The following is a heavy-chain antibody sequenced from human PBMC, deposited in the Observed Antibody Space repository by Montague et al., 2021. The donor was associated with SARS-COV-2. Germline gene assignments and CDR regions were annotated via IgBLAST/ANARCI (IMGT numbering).Heavy chain of an antibody. Sequence: LRLSCAASGFTFSSYAMSWVRQAPGKGLEWVSVIYSGGSSTYXADSVKGRFAISRDNSKNTLYLQMNSLRAEDTAVYYCAKGGYSPLTIFGVVRSHYYFDYWGQGTLVTVSS. CDR2: IYSGGSST. D-gene: IGHD3-3*01. J-gene: IGHJ4*02. V-gene: IGHV3-23*03. CDR3: AKGGYSPLTIFGVVRSHYYFDY. CDR1: GFTFSSYA.